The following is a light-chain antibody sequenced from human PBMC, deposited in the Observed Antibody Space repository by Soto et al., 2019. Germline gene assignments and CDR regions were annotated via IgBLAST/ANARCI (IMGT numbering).Light chain of an antibody. Sequence: VLTQPASVSASPGQSITIPCTGTSSDVGSYNLVSWFQQHPGKVPKLLIYEGTKRPSGLSDRFSGSKSGTTASLTISGLQAEDEAHYYCYSYAGENLYVFGTGTKVTVL. CDR2: EGT. V-gene: IGLV2-23*01. J-gene: IGLJ1*01. CDR1: SSDVGSYNL. CDR3: YSYAGENLYV.